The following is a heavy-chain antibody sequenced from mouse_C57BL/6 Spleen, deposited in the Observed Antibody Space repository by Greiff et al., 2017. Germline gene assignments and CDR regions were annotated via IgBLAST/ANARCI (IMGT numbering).Heavy chain of an antibody. CDR1: GYAFSSYW. CDR3: ARGYYGSSGYYAMDY. V-gene: IGHV1-80*01. CDR2: IYPGAGVT. Sequence: VQLQQSGAELVKPGASVTISCKASGYAFSSYWMNWVKQRPGKGLEWIGQIYPGAGVTNYNGKFKGKATLTADKSSSTAYMQLSSLTSEDSAVYFCARGYYGSSGYYAMDYWGQGTSVTVSS. J-gene: IGHJ4*01. D-gene: IGHD1-1*01.